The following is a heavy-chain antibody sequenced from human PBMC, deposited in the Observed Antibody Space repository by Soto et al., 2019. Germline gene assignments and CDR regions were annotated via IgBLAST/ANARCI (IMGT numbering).Heavy chain of an antibody. D-gene: IGHD3-16*02. CDR3: ATVFRGGAIANFDY. CDR1: GYTLTELS. CDR2: FDPEDGET. J-gene: IGHJ4*02. Sequence: ASVKVSCNVSGYTLTELSMHWVRQAPGKGLEWMGGFDPEDGETIYAQKFQGRVTMTEDTSTDTAYMELSSLRSEDTAVYYCATVFRGGAIANFDYWGQGTLVTVSS. V-gene: IGHV1-24*01.